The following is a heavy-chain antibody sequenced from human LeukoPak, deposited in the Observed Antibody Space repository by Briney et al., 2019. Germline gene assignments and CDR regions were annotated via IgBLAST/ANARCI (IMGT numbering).Heavy chain of an antibody. V-gene: IGHV4-39*07. CDR1: GGSISSSSYY. Sequence: SETLSLTCTVSGGSISSSSYYWGWIRQPPGKGLEWIGSIYYSGSTYYNPSLKSRVTISVDTSKNQFSLKLSSVTAADTAVYYCATSSSWYNHWFDPWGQGTLVTVSS. CDR2: IYYSGST. D-gene: IGHD6-13*01. CDR3: ATSSSWYNHWFDP. J-gene: IGHJ5*02.